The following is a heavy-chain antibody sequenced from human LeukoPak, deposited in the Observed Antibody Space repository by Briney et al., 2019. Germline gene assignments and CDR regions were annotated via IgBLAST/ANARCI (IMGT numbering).Heavy chain of an antibody. Sequence: SETLSLTCTVSGGSISYYYRGWIRQPPGKGLEWIGYIYYSGNTDYNPSLKSRVTMSVDTSRNQFSLRLTSVTAADTAVYYCARAGPRRDGYNVDYWGQGTLVTVSS. CDR1: GGSISYYY. CDR2: IYYSGNT. D-gene: IGHD5-24*01. J-gene: IGHJ4*02. CDR3: ARAGPRRDGYNVDY. V-gene: IGHV4-59*01.